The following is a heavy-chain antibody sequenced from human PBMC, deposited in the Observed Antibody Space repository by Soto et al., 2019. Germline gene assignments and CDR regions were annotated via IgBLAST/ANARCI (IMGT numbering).Heavy chain of an antibody. D-gene: IGHD6-13*01. CDR1: GYTFTSYG. Sequence: QVQLVQSGAEVKKPGASVKVSCKASGYTFTSYGIRWVRQAPGQGLEWMGWISAYNGNTTYAQKLQVRVTMTTDTSTNTAYMDLRSLRSYDTAVYYFARIRGYSTSWPSNWFDPWGQGTLVTVAS. CDR3: ARIRGYSTSWPSNWFDP. J-gene: IGHJ5*02. CDR2: ISAYNGNT. V-gene: IGHV1-18*01.